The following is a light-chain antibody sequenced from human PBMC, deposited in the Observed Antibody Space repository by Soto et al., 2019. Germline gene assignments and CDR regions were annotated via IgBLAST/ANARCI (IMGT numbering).Light chain of an antibody. J-gene: IGLJ1*01. CDR1: SSDVGGYDY. Sequence: QSVLTQPASVSGSPGQSITISCTGTSSDVGGYDYVSWYQQHPGKAPQLMIYDVNNRPSGVSNRFSGSKSVNTASLTISGLQAEDEADYYCSSYTSSSTLVFGTGTKVTVL. V-gene: IGLV2-14*01. CDR2: DVN. CDR3: SSYTSSSTLV.